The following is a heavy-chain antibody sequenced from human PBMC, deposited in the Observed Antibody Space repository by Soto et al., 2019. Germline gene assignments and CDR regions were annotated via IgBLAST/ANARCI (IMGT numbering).Heavy chain of an antibody. CDR1: GGSISDYY. CDR2: ILYNGDT. CDR3: ARDIGYYYAISGSIAFDI. D-gene: IGHD3-22*01. J-gene: IGHJ3*02. Sequence: SETLSLTCTVSGGSISDYYWSWIRQPPGKGLEWIGYILYNGDTKYNPSLKSRVTISVDTSKNQFSLKLSSVTAADTAIYYCARDIGYYYAISGSIAFDIWGQGTMVTVSS. V-gene: IGHV4-59*01.